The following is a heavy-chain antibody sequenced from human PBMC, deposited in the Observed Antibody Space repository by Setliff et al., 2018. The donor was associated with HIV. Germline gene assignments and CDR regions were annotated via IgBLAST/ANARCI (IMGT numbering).Heavy chain of an antibody. CDR1: GGSFSDYY. CDR3: ARRWGIRGYSS. J-gene: IGHJ5*02. Sequence: PSETLSLTCALYGGSFSDYYWSWIRQPPGMGLEWIGEVNRGRRTNYNSSLKSRVTISIDTSRNQFSLTVSSVTAADTSVYYCARRWGIRGYSSWGQGTLVTVSS. CDR2: VNRGRRT. V-gene: IGHV4-34*01. D-gene: IGHD5-18*01.